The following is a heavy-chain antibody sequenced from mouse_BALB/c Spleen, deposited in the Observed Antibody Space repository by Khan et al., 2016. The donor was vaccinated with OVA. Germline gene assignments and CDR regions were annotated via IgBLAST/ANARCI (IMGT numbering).Heavy chain of an antibody. CDR3: ARSGYEAWFPY. CDR2: IDPENGNV. Sequence: VQLQQSGAELVRPGALVKLSCKGSGFNIKDYYMHWVKQRPEQGLEWIGWIDPENGNVIYDPRFQGKASITADTSSNTAYLQLSSLTSEDTAVEYCARSGYEAWFPYWGQGTLVTVSA. CDR1: GFNIKDYY. D-gene: IGHD3-1*01. J-gene: IGHJ3*01. V-gene: IGHV14-1*02.